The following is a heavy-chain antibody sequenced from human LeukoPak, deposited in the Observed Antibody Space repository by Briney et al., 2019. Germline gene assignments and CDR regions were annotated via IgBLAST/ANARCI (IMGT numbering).Heavy chain of an antibody. Sequence: PGRSLRLSCAASGFTFDDYAMHWVRQAPGKGLEWVSGISWNSVSIAYADSVKGRFTISRDNAKNSLYLEMNSLRTDDMALYYCAKDIGSTSWYLGNWGQGTLVTVSS. V-gene: IGHV3-9*03. CDR1: GFTFDDYA. D-gene: IGHD2-2*01. J-gene: IGHJ4*02. CDR2: ISWNSVSI. CDR3: AKDIGSTSWYLGN.